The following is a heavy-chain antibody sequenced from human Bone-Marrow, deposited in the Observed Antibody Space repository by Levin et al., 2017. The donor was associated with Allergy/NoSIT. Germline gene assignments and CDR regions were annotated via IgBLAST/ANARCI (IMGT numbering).Heavy chain of an antibody. Sequence: PGESLKISCKASGYKFSAYYIHWVRQVPGQGFEWMGWVNPNGDTDYAQKFKGRVTMTRDTSISTAYLEMSSLSSDDTAVYYCARDPAYGAGAFYRYFDYWGQGTLVTVSS. V-gene: IGHV1-2*02. J-gene: IGHJ4*02. D-gene: IGHD3-10*01. CDR2: VNPNGDT. CDR3: ARDPAYGAGAFYRYFDY. CDR1: GYKFSAYY.